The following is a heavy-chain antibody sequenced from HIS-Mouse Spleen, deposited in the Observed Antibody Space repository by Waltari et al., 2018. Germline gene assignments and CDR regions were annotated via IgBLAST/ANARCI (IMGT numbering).Heavy chain of an antibody. V-gene: IGHV4-39*07. CDR1: GGPISSRSYS. CDR2: IYYSGST. D-gene: IGHD6-13*01. J-gene: IGHJ2*01. Sequence: QLQLQESGPGLVKPSETLSLTCTASGGPISSRSYSCGCIRQPPGKGLEWIGSIYYSGSTYYNPSLKSRVTISVDTSKNQFSLKLSSVTAADTAVYYCAREIPYSSSWYDWYFDLWGRGTLVTVSS. CDR3: AREIPYSSSWYDWYFDL.